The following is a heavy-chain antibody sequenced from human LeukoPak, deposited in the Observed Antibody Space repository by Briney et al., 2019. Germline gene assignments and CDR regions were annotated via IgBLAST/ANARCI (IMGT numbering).Heavy chain of an antibody. CDR1: GFSFSNHA. J-gene: IGHJ4*02. D-gene: IGHD5-18*01. V-gene: IGHV3-23*01. CDR3: VKVSDGYSFDY. Sequence: GGSLRLSCAASGFSFSNHAMTWVRQGPGKGLEWVSTLSSSGNSTYYADSVKGRFTISRDNFKDTLYMQMDSLRVEDTAVYYCVKVSDGYSFDYWGQGALVTVS. CDR2: LSSSGNST.